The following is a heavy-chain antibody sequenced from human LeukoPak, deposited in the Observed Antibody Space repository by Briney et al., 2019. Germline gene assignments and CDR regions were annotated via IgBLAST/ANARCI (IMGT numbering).Heavy chain of an antibody. J-gene: IGHJ4*02. CDR2: IYYSGST. D-gene: IGHD3-22*01. CDR1: GGSTSGTSYY. Sequence: SETLSLTCTVSGGSTSGTSYYWGWIRQPPGKVLEWIGSIYYSGSTYYNPSLKSRVTMSVDTSKNQFSLQLNSVTPEDTAVYYCARSPEAYDSSGYDYWGQGTLVTVSS. V-gene: IGHV4-39*07. CDR3: ARSPEAYDSSGYDY.